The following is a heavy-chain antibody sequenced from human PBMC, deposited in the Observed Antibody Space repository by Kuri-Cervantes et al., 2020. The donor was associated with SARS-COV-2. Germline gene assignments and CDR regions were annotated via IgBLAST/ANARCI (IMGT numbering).Heavy chain of an antibody. Sequence: SETLSLTCAVYGGSFSGYYWSWIRQPPGKGLEWIGEINHSGSTNYNPSLKSRVTISVDTSKNQFSLQLNSVTPGDTAVYYCARDIVVVPAASPLYYYYMDVWGKGTTVTVSS. CDR3: ARDIVVVPAASPLYYYYMDV. D-gene: IGHD2-2*01. CDR2: INHSGST. J-gene: IGHJ6*03. CDR1: GGSFSGYY. V-gene: IGHV4-34*01.